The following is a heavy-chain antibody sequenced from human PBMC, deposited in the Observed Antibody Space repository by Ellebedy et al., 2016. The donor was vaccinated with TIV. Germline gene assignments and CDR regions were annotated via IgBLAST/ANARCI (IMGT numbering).Heavy chain of an antibody. Sequence: SETLSLXXAVYGGSFSGYYWSWIRQSPGKGLEWIGEINHSGIINYNPSLKSRVSLSVDTSKNQFSLRLSSVTAADTAVYYCARGGRTTGDYWGQGTLVTVSS. CDR2: INHSGII. J-gene: IGHJ4*02. V-gene: IGHV4-34*01. CDR3: ARGGRTTGDY. CDR1: GGSFSGYY. D-gene: IGHD4-11*01.